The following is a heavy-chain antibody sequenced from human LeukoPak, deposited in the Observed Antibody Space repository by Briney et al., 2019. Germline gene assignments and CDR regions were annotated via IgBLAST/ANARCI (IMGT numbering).Heavy chain of an antibody. CDR3: AKHRENYGDSCLDDY. V-gene: IGHV3-23*01. J-gene: IGHJ4*02. CDR1: GLTFNNYA. Sequence: GGSLRLSCAVSGLTFNNYAMSWVRQAPGKGLEWVSAISKSGDHTYYAASAKGRFTIYRDNSKNTQYLQMNSLRAEDTASYYCAKHRENYGDSCLDDYWGQGTLVAVSS. D-gene: IGHD4-17*01. CDR2: ISKSGDHT.